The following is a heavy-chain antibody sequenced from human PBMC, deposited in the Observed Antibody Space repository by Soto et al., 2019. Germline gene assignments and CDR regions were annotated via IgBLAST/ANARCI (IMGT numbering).Heavy chain of an antibody. J-gene: IGHJ4*02. CDR1: VFTFRSYG. Sequence: LVLSCAASVFTFRSYGIHWVRQAPCKGLEGVAVLWYDGSINYYADYVKCRFTISTYNSKYTLCLQMNSLRAGDRAVFYCARDPMPSVFSYLDFSGKGTVVNVCS. CDR3: ARDPMPSVFSYLDF. D-gene: IGHD2-2*01. V-gene: IGHV3-33*01. CDR2: LWYDGSIN.